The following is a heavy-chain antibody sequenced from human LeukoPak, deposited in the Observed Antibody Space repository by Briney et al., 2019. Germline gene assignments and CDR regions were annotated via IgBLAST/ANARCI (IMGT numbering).Heavy chain of an antibody. CDR1: VFTVRSNY. D-gene: IGHD3-10*01. J-gene: IGHJ3*02. V-gene: IGHV3-53*01. CDR3: ARRGSGSLDAFDI. Sequence: GVSVRLSCAPCVFTVRSNYMRWVPQAPGRAGVWVSIIYSGGSTYYADSVKGRFTISRDNAKNSLYLQMNSLRAEDTAVYYCARRGSGSLDAFDIWGQGTMVTVSS. CDR2: IYSGGST.